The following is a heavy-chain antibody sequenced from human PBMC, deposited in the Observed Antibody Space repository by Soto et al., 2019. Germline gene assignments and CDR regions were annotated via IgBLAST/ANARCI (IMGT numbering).Heavy chain of an antibody. D-gene: IGHD3-22*01. Sequence: SCAASGFTFSSYGMHWVRQAPGKGLEWVAVISYDGSNKYYADSVKGRFTISRDNSKNTLYLQMNSLRAEDTAVYYCAKGSAWYYYDTPFDYWGQGTLVTASS. J-gene: IGHJ4*02. CDR2: ISYDGSNK. CDR1: GFTFSSYG. CDR3: AKGSAWYYYDTPFDY. V-gene: IGHV3-30*18.